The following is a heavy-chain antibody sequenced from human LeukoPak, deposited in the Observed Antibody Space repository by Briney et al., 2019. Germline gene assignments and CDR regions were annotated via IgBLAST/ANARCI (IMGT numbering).Heavy chain of an antibody. D-gene: IGHD1-26*01. V-gene: IGHV1-18*01. CDR1: GYTFTSYG. CDR3: AYSGSYPEYFQH. Sequence: ASVKVSCKASGYTFTSYGISWVRQAPGQGLEWMGWISAYNGNTSYAQKFQGRVTMTRDTSTSTVYMELSSLRSEDTAVYYCAYSGSYPEYFQHWGQGTLVTVSS. CDR2: ISAYNGNT. J-gene: IGHJ1*01.